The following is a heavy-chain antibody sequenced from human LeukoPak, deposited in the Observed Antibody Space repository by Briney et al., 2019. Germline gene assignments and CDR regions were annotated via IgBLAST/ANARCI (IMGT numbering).Heavy chain of an antibody. CDR1: GYSFTGQY. Sequence: ASVKVSCKASGYSFTGQYMHWVRHAPGQGLEWMGWINPNSGGTNYAQKFQGRVTMTRDTSISTAYMELSRLRSDDTAVYYCAKDQTYDVWSGSLDYWGQGTLVTVSS. CDR2: INPNSGGT. V-gene: IGHV1-2*02. CDR3: AKDQTYDVWSGSLDY. J-gene: IGHJ4*02. D-gene: IGHD3-3*01.